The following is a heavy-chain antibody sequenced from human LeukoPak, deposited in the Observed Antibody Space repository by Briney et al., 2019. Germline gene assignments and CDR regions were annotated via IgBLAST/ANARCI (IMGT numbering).Heavy chain of an antibody. CDR1: GGSISSTYC. V-gene: IGHV4-4*02. CDR2: VYQSGST. J-gene: IGHJ4*02. D-gene: IGHD4/OR15-4a*01. Sequence: NTSPTLSPTRAVAGGSISSTYCWSWVLQPPGKGLDWIGVVYQSGSTTYNPSLKSRVTISVDRSKNQFSLKLSYVTAADTAVYYWAGKAYEVLTFDCWGEGTLVTVSS. CDR3: AGKAYEVLTFDC.